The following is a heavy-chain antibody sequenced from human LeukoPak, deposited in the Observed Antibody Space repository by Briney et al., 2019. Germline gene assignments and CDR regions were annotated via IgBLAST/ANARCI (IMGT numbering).Heavy chain of an antibody. D-gene: IGHD6-13*01. V-gene: IGHV4-39*07. CDR3: ARDRGIAAAGTYDY. CDR1: GGSISSSSYY. Sequence: SETLSLTCTVSGGSISSSSYYWGWIRQPPGKGLEWIGSIYYSGSTYYNPSLKSRVTISVDKSKNQFSLKLSSVTAADTAVYYCARDRGIAAAGTYDYWGQGTLVTVSS. J-gene: IGHJ4*02. CDR2: IYYSGST.